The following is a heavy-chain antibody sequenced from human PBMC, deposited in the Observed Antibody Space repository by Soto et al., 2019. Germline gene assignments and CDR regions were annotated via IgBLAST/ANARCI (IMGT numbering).Heavy chain of an antibody. CDR2: IYYSGST. CDR1: GGSISSCDYY. J-gene: IGHJ4*02. CDR3: ARESDSSGYYHHFDY. D-gene: IGHD3-22*01. Sequence: SETLSLTCTVSGGSISSCDYYWSWIRQPPGKGLEWIGYIYYSGSTYYNPSLKSRVTISVDTSKNQFSLKLSSVTAADKAVYYCARESDSSGYYHHFDYWGQGTPVTVSS. V-gene: IGHV4-30-4*01.